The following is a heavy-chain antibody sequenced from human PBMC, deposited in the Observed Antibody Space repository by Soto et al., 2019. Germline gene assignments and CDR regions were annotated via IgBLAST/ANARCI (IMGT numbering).Heavy chain of an antibody. J-gene: IGHJ4*02. V-gene: IGHV3-7*01. CDR1: GFTFSDYW. D-gene: IGHD6-19*01. CDR2: MSPDGRKR. CDR3: SRDPLAVHIGGH. Sequence: EVQLVESGGGLVQPGGSLRLYCAASGFTFSDYWLSWVRQSPVKVLEWVANMSPDGRKRYYLDSLKGRFTISRDNAKNSLYLQMNRLSAEDAAVYFCSRDPLAVHIGGHWGQGTVVTASS.